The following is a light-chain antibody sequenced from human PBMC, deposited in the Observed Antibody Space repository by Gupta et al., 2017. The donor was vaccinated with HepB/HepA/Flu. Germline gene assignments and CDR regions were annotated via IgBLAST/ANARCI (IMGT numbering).Light chain of an antibody. CDR2: RNN. V-gene: IGLV1-47*01. CDR3: AAWDDSRSGHV. Sequence: QSVLPQPPSASGTPGQRVTISCSGSSSNIGSNYVYWYQQLPGTAPKLLIYRNNQRPSGVPDRFSGSKSGTSASLAISGLRSEDEADYYCAAWDDSRSGHVFGTGTKVTVL. CDR1: SSNIGSNY. J-gene: IGLJ1*01.